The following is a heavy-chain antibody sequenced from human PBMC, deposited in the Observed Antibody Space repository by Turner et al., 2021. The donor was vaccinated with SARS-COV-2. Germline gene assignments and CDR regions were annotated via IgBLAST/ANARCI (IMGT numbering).Heavy chain of an antibody. Sequence: QVQLVESGGGVVQPGRSLRLSCAASGFPFSSYAMHWVRQAPGKGLEWVAVISYDGSNKYYADSVKGRFTISRDNSKNTLYLQMNSLRAEDTAVYYCARDSQIDYYDSSGYPLSLGGMDVWGQGTTVTVSS. CDR1: GFPFSSYA. J-gene: IGHJ6*02. CDR3: ARDSQIDYYDSSGYPLSLGGMDV. CDR2: ISYDGSNK. D-gene: IGHD3-22*01. V-gene: IGHV3-30-3*01.